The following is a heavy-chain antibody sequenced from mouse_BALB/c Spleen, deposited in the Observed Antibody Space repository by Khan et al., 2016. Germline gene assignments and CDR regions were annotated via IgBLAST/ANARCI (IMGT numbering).Heavy chain of an antibody. Sequence: EVQLQESGPGLVKPSQSLSLTCTVTGYSITSDYAWNWIRQFPGNKLGWMGYINYSGDTHYNPSLKSRISITRDTSKNHFFLHLTSVTAEDTATYYCAREDYSWFAYWGQGTLVTVSA. D-gene: IGHD1-1*02. CDR1: GYSITSDYA. CDR3: AREDYSWFAY. J-gene: IGHJ3*01. CDR2: INYSGDT. V-gene: IGHV3-2*02.